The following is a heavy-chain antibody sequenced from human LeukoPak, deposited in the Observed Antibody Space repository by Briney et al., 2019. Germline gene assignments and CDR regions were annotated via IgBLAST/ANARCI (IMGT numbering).Heavy chain of an antibody. CDR2: ISYDGSNK. D-gene: IGHD6-13*01. CDR3: AKSGSTSWYLDY. CDR1: GFTFSSYA. Sequence: GGSLRLSCAASGFTFSSYAMHWVRQAPGKGLEWVAVISYDGSNKYYADSVKGRFTISRDNSKNTLYLQMNSLRAEDTAVYYCAKSGSTSWYLDYWGQGTLVTVSS. J-gene: IGHJ4*02. V-gene: IGHV3-30-3*02.